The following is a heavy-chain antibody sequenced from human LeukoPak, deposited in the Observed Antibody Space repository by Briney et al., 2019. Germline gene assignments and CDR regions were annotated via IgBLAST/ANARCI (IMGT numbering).Heavy chain of an antibody. Sequence: SETVSHTCTVSGDSSSSNYWGWLRQAAGKGLEGIGVIYTCENTIYNPSLISRVTMSVHTSNNQFALKLNSVTAADTAVYYCARVTRPGNGILDYWVQRTLVTV. CDR2: IYTCENT. D-gene: IGHD2-8*01. CDR3: ARVTRPGNGILDY. CDR1: GDSSSSNY. V-gene: IGHV4-4*07. J-gene: IGHJ4*02.